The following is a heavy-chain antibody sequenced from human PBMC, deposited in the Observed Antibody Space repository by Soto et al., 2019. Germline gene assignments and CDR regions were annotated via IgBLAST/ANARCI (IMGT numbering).Heavy chain of an antibody. D-gene: IGHD6-19*01. Sequence: ASVKVSCKASGYTFTSYGISWVRQAPGQGLEWMGWISAYNGETIYAQKFQGRVTMTEDTSTGTAYMELSSLRSEDTAVYYCAREPYSSGWYIGGMDVWGQGTTVTVSS. V-gene: IGHV1-18*01. CDR2: ISAYNGET. CDR1: GYTFTSYG. J-gene: IGHJ6*02. CDR3: AREPYSSGWYIGGMDV.